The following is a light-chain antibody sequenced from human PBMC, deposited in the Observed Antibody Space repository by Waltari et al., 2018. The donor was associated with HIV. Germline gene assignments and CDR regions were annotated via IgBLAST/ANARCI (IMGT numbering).Light chain of an antibody. CDR2: GNV. V-gene: IGLV1-40*01. CDR1: SSNIGAGSD. Sequence: QSVLPQPPSVSGAPGQRVTISCPGSSSNIGAGSDVHWYQQFPGSAPNLLINGNVNRPSGVPDRFSDSKSGTSASLAITGLQAEDEADYYCQSYDSSLSGSVFGGGTKLTVL. J-gene: IGLJ3*02. CDR3: QSYDSSLSGSV.